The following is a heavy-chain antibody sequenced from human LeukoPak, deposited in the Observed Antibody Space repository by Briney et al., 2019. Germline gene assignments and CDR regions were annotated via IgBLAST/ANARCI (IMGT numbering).Heavy chain of an antibody. J-gene: IGHJ6*02. D-gene: IGHD3-3*01. CDR2: IIPIFGTA. CDR3: AADGIYYDFWSGYSTDYYYGMDV. Sequence: SVKVSCKASGGTFSSYAISWVRQAPGQGLEWMGGIIPIFGTANYAQKFQERVTITRDMSTSTAYMELSSLRSEDTAVYYCAADGIYYDFWSGYSTDYYYGMDVWGQGTTVTVSS. CDR1: GGTFSSYA. V-gene: IGHV1-69*05.